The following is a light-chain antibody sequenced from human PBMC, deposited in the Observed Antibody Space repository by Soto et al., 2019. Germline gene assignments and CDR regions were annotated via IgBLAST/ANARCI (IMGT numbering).Light chain of an antibody. CDR2: WAS. CDR3: QQYYNTPYT. Sequence: DIVMTQSPDSLPLSLGERATISCKSSQTVLYSSNNKNYLAWYQHKSGQPPKLLIYWASTRASGVPDPFSGSGSGTDFTLTISSLQAEDVAVYYCQQYYNTPYTFGPGTKLQI. CDR1: QTVLYSSNNKNY. V-gene: IGKV4-1*01. J-gene: IGKJ2*01.